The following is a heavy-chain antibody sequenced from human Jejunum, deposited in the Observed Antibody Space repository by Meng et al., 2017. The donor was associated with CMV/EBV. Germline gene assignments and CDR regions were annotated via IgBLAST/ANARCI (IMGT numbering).Heavy chain of an antibody. D-gene: IGHD1-14*01. Sequence: LSCAASGFTFSSYWMHWVRRAPGKGLMWVSRISTDGNSATYADSVKGRYTISRDNAKNTLYLQMSNLRAEDTAVYYCAAGFNRADYWGQGTLVTVSS. V-gene: IGHV3-74*01. J-gene: IGHJ4*02. CDR3: AAGFNRADY. CDR2: ISTDGNSA. CDR1: GFTFSSYW.